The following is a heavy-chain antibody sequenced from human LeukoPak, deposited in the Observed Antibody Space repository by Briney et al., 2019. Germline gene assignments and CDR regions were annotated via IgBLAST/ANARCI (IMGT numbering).Heavy chain of an antibody. CDR2: IRHDGSNE. CDR1: GFTFSYYG. J-gene: IGHJ5*01. D-gene: IGHD2-2*01. CDR3: AKIEGKYQLANIPDS. V-gene: IGHV3-30*02. Sequence: PGGSLRLSCVASGFTFSYYGMHWVRQVPGKGLEWVAFIRHDGSNEYYAESVKGRFTISRDNSKNTLYLQMNSLRVEDTAAYYCAKIEGKYQLANIPDSWGQGTLVTVSS.